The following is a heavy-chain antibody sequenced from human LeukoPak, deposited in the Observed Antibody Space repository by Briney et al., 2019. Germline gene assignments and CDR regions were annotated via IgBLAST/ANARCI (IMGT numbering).Heavy chain of an antibody. CDR1: GFTFSSYW. CDR3: ARVAGQLWSFWYFDY. CDR2: INSDGSST. Sequence: TGRSLRLSCAASGFTFSSYWMHWVRQAPGKRLVWVSRINSDGSSTSYADSVKGRFTISRDNAKNTLYLQMNSLRAEDTAVYYCARVAGQLWSFWYFDYWGQGTLVTVSS. V-gene: IGHV3-74*01. J-gene: IGHJ4*02. D-gene: IGHD5-18*01.